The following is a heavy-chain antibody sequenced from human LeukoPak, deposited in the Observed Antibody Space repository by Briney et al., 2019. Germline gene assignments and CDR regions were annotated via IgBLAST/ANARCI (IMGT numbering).Heavy chain of an antibody. J-gene: IGHJ4*02. CDR1: GDSISSYY. V-gene: IGHV4-59*12. CDR3: ASSGYSGYDYGD. D-gene: IGHD5-12*01. Sequence: SETLSLTCTVPGDSISSYYWSWIRQPPGKGLEWIGYIYDSGSTNYNPSLKSRVTISVDTSKNQFSLKLSSVTAADTAVYYCASSGYSGYDYGDWGQGTLVTVSS. CDR2: IYDSGST.